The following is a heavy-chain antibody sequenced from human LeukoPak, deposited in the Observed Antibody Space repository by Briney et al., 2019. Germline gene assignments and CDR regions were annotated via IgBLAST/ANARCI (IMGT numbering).Heavy chain of an antibody. J-gene: IGHJ4*02. CDR2: ISSSISSV. D-gene: IGHD3-10*01. CDR1: GLTLSNYD. Sequence: PGGSLRLSCGGSGLTLSNYDMNWVRQAPGKGLEWVSYISSSISSVYYADSVKGRFTISRDNAKNSLYLQMNSLRDEDTAVYYCARSMVRGVIEALDYWGQGTLVTVSS. V-gene: IGHV3-48*02. CDR3: ARSMVRGVIEALDY.